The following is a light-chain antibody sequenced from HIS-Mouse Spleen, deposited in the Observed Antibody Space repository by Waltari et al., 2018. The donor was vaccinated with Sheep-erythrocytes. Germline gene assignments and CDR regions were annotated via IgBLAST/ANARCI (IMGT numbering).Light chain of an antibody. CDR3: QQRSNWYT. J-gene: IGKJ2*01. CDR2: DAS. CDR1: QSVSSY. Sequence: EIVFTQSPATLSLSPGERATLSCRASQSVSSYLAWYQQKPGQAPRLLNYDASNRATGIPARFSGSGSGTDFTLTISSLEPEDFAVYYCQQRSNWYTFGQGTKLEIK. V-gene: IGKV3-11*01.